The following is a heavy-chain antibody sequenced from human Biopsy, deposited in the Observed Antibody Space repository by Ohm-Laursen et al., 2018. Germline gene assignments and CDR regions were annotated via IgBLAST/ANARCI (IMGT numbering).Heavy chain of an antibody. J-gene: IGHJ4*02. D-gene: IGHD2-2*01. CDR2: IIPILRTA. V-gene: IGHV1-69*11. CDR1: TGTFNSYG. CDR3: AREAIGYQLPCDD. Sequence: GASVKVSCKAPTGTFNSYGIIWVRQAPGRGLEWMGRIIPILRTAAYAQTFLGRVTITADSPTSTVDMELTSLTSDDTAVYFCAREAIGYQLPCDDWGQGTLVTVSS.